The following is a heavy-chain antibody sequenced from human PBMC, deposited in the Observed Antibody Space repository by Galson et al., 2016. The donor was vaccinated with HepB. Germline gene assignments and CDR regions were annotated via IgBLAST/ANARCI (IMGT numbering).Heavy chain of an antibody. CDR3: ARSLRHTQLVHPFDP. CDR2: ISSYNGNT. V-gene: IGHV1-18*04. Sequence: SVKVSCKASGYTFTSYGISWVRQAPGQGLKWMGWISSYNGNTNYAHGLQGRVTLTTDTSTTTAYMELRSLRYDDTAVYYCARSLRHTQLVHPFDPWGQGTLVTVSS. J-gene: IGHJ5*02. CDR1: GYTFTSYG. D-gene: IGHD6-13*01.